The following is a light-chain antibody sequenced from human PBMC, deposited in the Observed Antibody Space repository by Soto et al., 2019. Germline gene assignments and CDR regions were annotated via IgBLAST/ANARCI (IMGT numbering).Light chain of an antibody. V-gene: IGLV2-14*01. Sequence: QLVLTQPASVSGPPGQSITISSTGTSSDVGGYNYVSWYQQHPGKAPKPMIYDVSNRPSGVSNRFSGSKSGNTASLTISGLQAEDEADYYCSTYTSSSNVFGTGTKVTVL. CDR3: STYTSSSNV. CDR1: SSDVGGYNY. J-gene: IGLJ1*01. CDR2: DVS.